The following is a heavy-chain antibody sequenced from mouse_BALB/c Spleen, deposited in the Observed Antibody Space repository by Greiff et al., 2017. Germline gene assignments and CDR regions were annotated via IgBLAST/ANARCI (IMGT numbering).Heavy chain of an antibody. D-gene: IGHD4-1*01. J-gene: IGHJ3*01. CDR1: GFAFSSYD. V-gene: IGHV5-12-1*01. Sequence: DVKLQESGGGLVKPGGSLKLSCAASGFAFSSYDMSWVRQTPEKRLEWVAYISSGGGSTYYPDTVKGRFTISRDNAKNTLYLQMSSLKSEDTAMYYCAGHGTGFAYWGQGTLVTVSA. CDR3: AGHGTGFAY. CDR2: ISSGGGST.